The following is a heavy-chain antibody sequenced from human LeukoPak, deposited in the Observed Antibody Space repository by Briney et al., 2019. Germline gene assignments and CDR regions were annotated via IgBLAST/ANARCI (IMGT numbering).Heavy chain of an antibody. D-gene: IGHD3-10*01. CDR1: GGSISSYY. CDR3: AGGRNYGSGKPFDY. CDR2: IHTSGST. J-gene: IGHJ4*02. Sequence: PSETLSLTCTVSGGSISSYYWSWIPQTPGEGLENIVGIHTSGSTNYNPSLTSRVTISLDTSKNPFSLKLSSVSAPRTRLYFCAGGRNYGSGKPFDYWGQGTLVTV. V-gene: IGHV4-4*07.